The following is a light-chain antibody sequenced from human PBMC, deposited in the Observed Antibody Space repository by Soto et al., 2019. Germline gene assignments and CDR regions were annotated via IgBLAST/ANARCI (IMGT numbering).Light chain of an antibody. CDR1: ISDIGSYYY. CDR3: RSYVSSSIVV. J-gene: IGLJ3*02. Sequence: QSALTQPASVSGSPGQSITISCTGTISDIGSYYYVSWYQHHPGKAPQLIIYGVTNRPSGISSRFSGSKSGNTASLTISGLQAEDEAEYYCRSYVSSSIVVFGGGTKVTVL. V-gene: IGLV2-14*01. CDR2: GVT.